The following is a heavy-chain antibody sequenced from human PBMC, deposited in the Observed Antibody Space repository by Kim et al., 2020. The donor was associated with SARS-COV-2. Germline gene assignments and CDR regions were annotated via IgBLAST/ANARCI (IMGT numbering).Heavy chain of an antibody. J-gene: IGHJ4*02. D-gene: IGHD4-17*01. Sequence: YAKSVKGRFTISRDNSNNTLYLQMNSLRAEDTAVYYCAKDADGDYYFDYWGQGTLVTVSS. V-gene: IGHV3-23*01. CDR3: AKDADGDYYFDY.